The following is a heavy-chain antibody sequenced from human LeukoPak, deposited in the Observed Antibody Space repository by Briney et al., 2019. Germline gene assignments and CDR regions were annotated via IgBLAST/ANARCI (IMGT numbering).Heavy chain of an antibody. CDR1: GSTFRSYA. V-gene: IGHV3-23*01. CDR2: ISGSGDST. D-gene: IGHD3-9*01. J-gene: IGHJ4*02. CDR3: ARGADSGYSSDN. Sequence: GGSLRLSCAASGSTFRSYAMSWIRQAPGKGLEWVSAISGSGDSTYYADSVKGRFTISRDNSGNTLYLQMNSLRAEDTAVYYCARGADSGYSSDNWGQGTLVSVSS.